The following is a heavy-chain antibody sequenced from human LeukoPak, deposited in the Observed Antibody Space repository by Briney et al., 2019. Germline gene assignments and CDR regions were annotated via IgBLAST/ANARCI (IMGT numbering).Heavy chain of an antibody. CDR1: GFTFSSYS. J-gene: IGHJ1*01. V-gene: IGHV3-21*01. Sequence: GGSLRLSCAASGFTFSSYSMNWARQAPGKGLEWVSSISSSSSYIYYADSVKGRLTISRDNAKNSLYLQMNSLRAEDTAVYYCARDVWVPDQHWGQGTLVTVSS. CDR2: ISSSSSYI. D-gene: IGHD1-1*01. CDR3: ARDVWVPDQH.